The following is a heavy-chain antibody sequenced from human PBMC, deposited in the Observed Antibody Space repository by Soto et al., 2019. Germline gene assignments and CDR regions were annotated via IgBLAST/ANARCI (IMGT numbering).Heavy chain of an antibody. Sequence: QITLKESGPTLVKPTQTLTLTCTFSAFSLSTGGVGVGWIRQPPGKALEWLALIYWDDDKRYSPSLRSRLTITQDTSNIQVVLTMTNVDPVDTATYYCIQSRCGGDCLQSYASYYYYGMDVWGQGTTVTVSS. CDR2: IYWDDDK. CDR3: IQSRCGGDCLQSYASYYYYGMDV. V-gene: IGHV2-5*02. CDR1: AFSLSTGGVG. D-gene: IGHD2-21*02. J-gene: IGHJ6*02.